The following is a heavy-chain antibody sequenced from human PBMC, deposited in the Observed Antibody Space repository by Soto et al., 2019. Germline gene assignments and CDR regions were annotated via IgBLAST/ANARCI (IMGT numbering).Heavy chain of an antibody. CDR2: IKQDGSEK. V-gene: IGHV3-7*01. J-gene: IGHJ3*02. D-gene: IGHD4-17*01. CDR1: GFTFSSYW. Sequence: GGSLRLSCAASGFTFSSYWMSWVRQAPGKGLEWVANIKQDGSEKYYVDSVKGRFTISRDNAKNSLYLQMNSLRAEDTAVYYCARTMTTVREKAFDHAFDIWGQGTMVTVSS. CDR3: ARTMTTVREKAFDHAFDI.